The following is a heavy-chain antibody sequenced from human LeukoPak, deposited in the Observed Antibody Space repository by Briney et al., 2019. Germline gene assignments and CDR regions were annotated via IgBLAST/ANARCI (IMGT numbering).Heavy chain of an antibody. CDR1: GFTFSTST. CDR2: ISSSGGTT. CDR3: VRPYDY. J-gene: IGHJ4*02. Sequence: GSLRLSCSVSGFTFSTSTMHRVRQAPGKGLEYVSAISSSGGTTYYADSVKGRFTISRDNSKNTLYLQMSSLRAEDAALYYCVRPYDYWGQGTLVTISS. V-gene: IGHV3-64D*06.